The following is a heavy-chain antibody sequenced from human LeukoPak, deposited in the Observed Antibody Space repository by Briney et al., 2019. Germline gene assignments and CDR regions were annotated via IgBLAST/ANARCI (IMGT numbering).Heavy chain of an antibody. CDR2: INAGNGNT. Sequence: ASVKVSCKASGYTFTSYAMHWVRQAPGQRLEWMGWINAGNGNTKYSQKFQGRVTITRDTSASTAYMELSSLRSEDTAVYYCAREDPNIAAMDVWGKGTTVTVSS. CDR1: GYTFTSYA. D-gene: IGHD6-13*01. V-gene: IGHV1-3*01. J-gene: IGHJ6*03. CDR3: AREDPNIAAMDV.